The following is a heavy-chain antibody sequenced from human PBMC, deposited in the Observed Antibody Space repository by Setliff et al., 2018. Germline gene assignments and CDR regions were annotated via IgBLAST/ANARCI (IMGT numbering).Heavy chain of an antibody. CDR2: ISGSSGST. CDR3: ARGSSSYDY. D-gene: IGHD6-6*01. V-gene: IGHV3-23*01. Sequence: GGSLRLSCAASGFTFSSYAMSWVRQAPGKGLEWVSAISGSSGSTFYADSVKGRFTISRDNAKNSLYLQMNSLRAEDTAVYYCARGSSSYDYWGQGTLVTVSS. J-gene: IGHJ4*02. CDR1: GFTFSSYA.